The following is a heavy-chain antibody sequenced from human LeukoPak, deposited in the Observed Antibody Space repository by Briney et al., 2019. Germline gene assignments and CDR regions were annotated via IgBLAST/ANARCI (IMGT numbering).Heavy chain of an antibody. CDR1: GGSISRYY. V-gene: IGHV4-59*01. CDR3: ARVSWSPGMSYYYMDV. J-gene: IGHJ6*03. D-gene: IGHD1-1*01. CDR2: VYDSGTT. Sequence: SETLSLTCTVSGGSISRYYWSWIRQPPGKGLEWFGYVYDSGTTNYNPSLKSRVTISVDTSKNQFSLKLSSVTAADTAVYYCARVSWSPGMSYYYMDVWGKGTTVTVSS.